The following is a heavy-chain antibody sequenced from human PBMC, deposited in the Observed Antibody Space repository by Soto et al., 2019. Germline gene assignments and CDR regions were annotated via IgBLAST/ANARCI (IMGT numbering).Heavy chain of an antibody. CDR2: ISGSGGST. J-gene: IGHJ5*02. V-gene: IGHV3-23*01. D-gene: IGHD3-10*01. CDR1: GFTFSSYA. CDR3: AKVPGEGWFGELLLGWFDP. Sequence: EVQLLESGGGLVQPGGSLRLSCAASGFTFSSYAMSWVRQAPGKGLEWVSAISGSGGSTYYADSVKGRFTISRDNSKNTLYLQMNSLRAEDTAVYYCAKVPGEGWFGELLLGWFDPWGQGTLVTVSS.